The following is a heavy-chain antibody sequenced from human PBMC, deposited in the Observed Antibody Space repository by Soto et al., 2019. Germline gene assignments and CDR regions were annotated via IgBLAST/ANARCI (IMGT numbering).Heavy chain of an antibody. CDR2: IYYSGST. CDR3: ARDEGGYSSGWYPLGWFDP. CDR1: GGSISSYY. J-gene: IGHJ5*02. V-gene: IGHV4-59*01. D-gene: IGHD6-19*01. Sequence: NPSETLSLTCTVSGGSISSYYWSWIRQPPGKGLEWIGYIYYSGSTNYNPSLKSRVTISVDTSKNQFSLKLSSVTAADTAVYYCARDEGGYSSGWYPLGWFDPWGQGTLVTVSS.